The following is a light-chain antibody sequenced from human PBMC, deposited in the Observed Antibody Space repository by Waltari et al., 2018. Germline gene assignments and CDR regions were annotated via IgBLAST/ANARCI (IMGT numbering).Light chain of an antibody. CDR1: QSVSSS. J-gene: IGKJ3*01. CDR3: QQYSNWPFT. CDR2: GAS. V-gene: IGKV3-15*01. Sequence: EIVLTQSPATLSLSPGERATLSCRASQSVSSSLAWYQQKPGQAPRLLIYGASSGATGIPDRFSGSGSGTDFTLTISSLEPEDFAVYYCQQYSNWPFTFGPGTKLDIK.